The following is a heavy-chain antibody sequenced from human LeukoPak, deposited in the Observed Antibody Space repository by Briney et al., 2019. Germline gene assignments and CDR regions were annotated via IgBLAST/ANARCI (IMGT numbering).Heavy chain of an antibody. Sequence: ASVKVSCKTSGYTFTGYYMHWVRQAPGQGLEWMGWINPNSGGTNYAQKFQGRVTITADESTSTAYMELSSLRSEDTAVYYCARDYLGVPDWGQGTLVTVSS. CDR2: INPNSGGT. CDR1: GYTFTGYY. D-gene: IGHD1-26*01. CDR3: ARDYLGVPD. J-gene: IGHJ4*02. V-gene: IGHV1-2*02.